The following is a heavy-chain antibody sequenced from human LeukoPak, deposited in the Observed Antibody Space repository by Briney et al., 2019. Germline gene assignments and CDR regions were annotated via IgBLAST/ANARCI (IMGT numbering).Heavy chain of an antibody. CDR3: ARSRGARSYYYYYGMDV. CDR2: IKHSGST. V-gene: IGHV4-34*01. CDR1: GGSFSGYY. J-gene: IGHJ6*02. Sequence: SETLSLTCAVYGGSFSGYYWSWIRQPPGKGLEWIGEIKHSGSTNYNPSLKSRVTISVDTSKNQFSLKLSSVTAADTAVYYCARSRGARSYYYYYGMDVWGQGTTVTVSS. D-gene: IGHD3-10*01.